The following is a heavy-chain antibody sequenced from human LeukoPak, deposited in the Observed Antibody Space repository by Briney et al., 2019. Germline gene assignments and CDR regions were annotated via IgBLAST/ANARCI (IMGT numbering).Heavy chain of an antibody. V-gene: IGHV1-2*04. CDR1: GYTFTGYY. J-gene: IGHJ4*02. D-gene: IGHD4-23*01. CDR2: INPNSGGT. Sequence: GASVKVSCKASGYTFTGYYMHWVRQGPGQGREWMGWINPNSGGTNYAQKFQGWVTMTRDTSISTAYMELSRLRSDDTAVYYCARAGVYGVNLYYFDYWGQGTLVTVSS. CDR3: ARAGVYGVNLYYFDY.